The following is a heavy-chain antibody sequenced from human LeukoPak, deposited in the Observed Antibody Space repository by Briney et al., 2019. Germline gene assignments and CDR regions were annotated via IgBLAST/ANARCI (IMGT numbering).Heavy chain of an antibody. V-gene: IGHV3-11*01. CDR2: ISSSGSTI. Sequence: GGSLRLSCAASGFTFSDYYMSWIRQAPGKGLEWVSYISSSGSTIYYAGSVKGRFTISRDNAKNSLYLQMNSLRAEDTAVYYCARALSGWLYYFDYWGQGTLVTVSS. CDR3: ARALSGWLYYFDY. CDR1: GFTFSDYY. J-gene: IGHJ4*02. D-gene: IGHD6-19*01.